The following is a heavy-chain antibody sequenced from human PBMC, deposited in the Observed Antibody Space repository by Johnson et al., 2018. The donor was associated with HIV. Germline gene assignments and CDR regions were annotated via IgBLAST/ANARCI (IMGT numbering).Heavy chain of an antibody. Sequence: QVQLVESGGGVVQPGRSLRLSCAASGFTFSSYGMHWVRQAPGKGLEWVAVTSNDGSHKYYADSVKGRFTVSRDNSENTLFLQMNSLRDEDTAVYYCARRTVTALFDIWGQGTLVTVSS. CDR3: ARRTVTALFDI. CDR1: GFTFSSYG. D-gene: IGHD4-17*01. CDR2: TSNDGSHK. V-gene: IGHV3-30*03. J-gene: IGHJ3*02.